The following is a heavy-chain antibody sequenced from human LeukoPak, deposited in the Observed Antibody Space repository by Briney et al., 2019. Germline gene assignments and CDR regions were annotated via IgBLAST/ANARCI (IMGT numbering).Heavy chain of an antibody. D-gene: IGHD4-17*01. CDR2: ISAGGGTI. J-gene: IGHJ1*01. CDR1: GFTFSSYA. Sequence: PGGSLRLSCAASGFTFSSYAMSWVRQAPGKGLAWVSAISAGGGTIYYADSVKGRFTISRDNSKNTLYLQMNSLRVEDTAVYYCAKDQDDYADAENFHHWGQGTLVSVSS. V-gene: IGHV3-23*01. CDR3: AKDQDDYADAENFHH.